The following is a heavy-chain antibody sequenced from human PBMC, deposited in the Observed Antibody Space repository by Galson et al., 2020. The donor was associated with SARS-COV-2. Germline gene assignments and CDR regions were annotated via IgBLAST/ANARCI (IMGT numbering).Heavy chain of an antibody. Sequence: GGSLRLSCAASGFTFSSYSMNWVRQAPGKGLEWVSYLSSSISNIYYADSVTGRFTISTDNAKNSLYRQMNSLRAEHTAVYYCARDRPLDYDIGTGYYSDAVDRWGQGTVVTVSS. CDR2: LSSSISNI. D-gene: IGHD3-9*01. V-gene: IGHV3-48*04. CDR3: ARDRPLDYDIGTGYYSDAVDR. J-gene: IGHJ3*02. CDR1: GFTFSSYS.